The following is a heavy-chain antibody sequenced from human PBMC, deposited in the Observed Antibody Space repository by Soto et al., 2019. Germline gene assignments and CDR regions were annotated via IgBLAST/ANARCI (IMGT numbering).Heavy chain of an antibody. V-gene: IGHV3-7*03. CDR2: ISHSGSGK. CDR3: ARGTYDYVWGSYRYPLYFDY. J-gene: IGHJ4*02. D-gene: IGHD3-16*02. CDR1: GFTFSTYT. Sequence: GGSLRLSCAASGFTFSTYTMSWVRQAPGKGLEWVANISHSGSGKSYVDSVKGRFIISRDNAKNSLYLQMNSLRAEDTAVYYCARGTYDYVWGSYRYPLYFDYWGQGTLVTVSS.